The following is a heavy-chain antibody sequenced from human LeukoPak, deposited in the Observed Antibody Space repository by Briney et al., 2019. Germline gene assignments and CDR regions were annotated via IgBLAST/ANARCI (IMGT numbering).Heavy chain of an antibody. Sequence: ASVKVSCKASGYTFNRYYVHWVRQAPGQGLEWMGIINPSGTSTSYAQKFQGRVTMTMDTSTSTVYMELSSLRSEDTAVYYCARDNSRNSRGWWFDPWGQGTLVTVSS. CDR1: GYTFNRYY. CDR3: ARDNSRNSRGWWFDP. J-gene: IGHJ5*02. D-gene: IGHD4-23*01. V-gene: IGHV1-46*02. CDR2: INPSGTST.